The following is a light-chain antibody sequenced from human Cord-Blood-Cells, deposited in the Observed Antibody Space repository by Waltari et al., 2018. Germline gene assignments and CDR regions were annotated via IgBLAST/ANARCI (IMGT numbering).Light chain of an antibody. CDR2: DAS. Sequence: EIVLTQSPATLSLSPGERATISCRASQIVSSYLAWYQQKPGQAPRLLIYDASNRATGIPARFSGSGSGTDFTLTISSLEPEDFAVYYCQQRSNWWTFGQGTKVEIK. V-gene: IGKV3-11*01. CDR1: QIVSSY. J-gene: IGKJ1*01. CDR3: QQRSNWWT.